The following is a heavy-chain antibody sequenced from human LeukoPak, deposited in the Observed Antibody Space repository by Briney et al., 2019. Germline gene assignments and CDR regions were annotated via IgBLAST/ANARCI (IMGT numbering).Heavy chain of an antibody. V-gene: IGHV4-39*01. Sequence: SESLSLTCTVSGGSISSSSYYWGWIRQPPGKGLEWIGSIYYSGSTYYNPSLKSRVTISVDTSKNQFSLKLSSVTAADTAVYYCARQGVVAATPLDYWGQGTLVTVSS. CDR1: GGSISSSSYY. J-gene: IGHJ4*02. CDR2: IYYSGST. D-gene: IGHD2-15*01. CDR3: ARQGVVAATPLDY.